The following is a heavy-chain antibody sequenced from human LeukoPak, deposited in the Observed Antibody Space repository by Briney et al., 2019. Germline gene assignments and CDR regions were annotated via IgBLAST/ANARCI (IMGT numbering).Heavy chain of an antibody. Sequence: GGSLRLSCGASGITFSSYSMNWVRQAPGKGLEWVSYISSSGSTKYYADSVKGRFTISRDSARNSLYLQMNSLRAEDTAVYFCARGGLSIMGYWGQGTLVTVSS. CDR3: ARGGLSIMGY. CDR2: ISSSGSTK. D-gene: IGHD2/OR15-2a*01. CDR1: GITFSSYS. V-gene: IGHV3-48*01. J-gene: IGHJ4*02.